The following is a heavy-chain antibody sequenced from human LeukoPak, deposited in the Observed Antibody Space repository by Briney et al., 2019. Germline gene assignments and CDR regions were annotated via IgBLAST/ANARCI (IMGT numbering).Heavy chain of an antibody. CDR3: ARVVSNAFDI. V-gene: IGHV1-18*01. Sequence: GASVKVSCKASGYTFTNYGLSWVRQAPGQGLEWMGWISAYNGNTNYAQKFQGRVTMTRNTSISTAYMELSSLRSEDTAVYYCARVVSNAFDIWGQGTMVTVSS. CDR2: ISAYNGNT. D-gene: IGHD2/OR15-2a*01. J-gene: IGHJ3*02. CDR1: GYTFTNYG.